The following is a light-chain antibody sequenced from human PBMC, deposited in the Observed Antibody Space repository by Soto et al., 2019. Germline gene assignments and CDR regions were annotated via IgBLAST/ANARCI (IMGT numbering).Light chain of an antibody. CDR1: QGISNS. CDR2: SAS. V-gene: IGKV1-12*01. Sequence: DIQMTQSPSSVSASVGDRVTITCRASQGISNSLAWFQQKPGEAPRLLIYSASSLHSGVPSRFSDSGSGTDFTLIINSLQPEDFATYNCQQCNSFPLTFGGGTKVEIK. J-gene: IGKJ4*01. CDR3: QQCNSFPLT.